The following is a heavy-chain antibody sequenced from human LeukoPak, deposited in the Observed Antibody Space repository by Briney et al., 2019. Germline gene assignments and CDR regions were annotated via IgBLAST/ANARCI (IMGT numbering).Heavy chain of an antibody. D-gene: IGHD3-16*01. CDR3: VSAYGGLLDY. Sequence: PGWSLRLSCAASGFTFSTYEMNWVRQVPGKGLEWVSYISGSGTTIYYADSVKGRFAISRDNTKNSMYLQMNSLRAEDTAVYYCVSAYGGLLDYWGQGTLVTVSS. CDR2: ISGSGTTI. J-gene: IGHJ4*02. V-gene: IGHV3-48*03. CDR1: GFTFSTYE.